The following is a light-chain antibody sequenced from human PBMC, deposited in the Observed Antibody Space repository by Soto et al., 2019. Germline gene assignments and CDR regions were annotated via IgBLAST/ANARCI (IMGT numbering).Light chain of an antibody. J-gene: IGLJ3*02. CDR2: HDD. CDR3: AAWDDSLDGHV. V-gene: IGLV1-36*01. CDR1: SSNIGENY. Sequence: QSVLTQPPSVSAAPRQRVTISCSGSSSNIGENYVNWYQQLPGKAPKLLIYHDDLLSAGVSDRFSGSNSGTSASLAISDLQSADDADYYCAAWDDSLDGHVFGGGTKVTVL.